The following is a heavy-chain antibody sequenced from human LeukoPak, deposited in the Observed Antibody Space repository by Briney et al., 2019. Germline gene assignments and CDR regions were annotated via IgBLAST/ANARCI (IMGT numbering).Heavy chain of an antibody. CDR1: GYTFTSYG. Sequence: ASVKVSCKASGYTFTSYGISWVRQAPGQGLEWMGWISAYNGNTNYAQKLQGRVTMTTDTSTSTAYMELRSLRSDDTAVYYCARAGTSSGWSNNWFDPWGQGTLVTVSS. J-gene: IGHJ5*02. CDR2: ISAYNGNT. CDR3: ARAGTSSGWSNNWFDP. D-gene: IGHD6-19*01. V-gene: IGHV1-18*01.